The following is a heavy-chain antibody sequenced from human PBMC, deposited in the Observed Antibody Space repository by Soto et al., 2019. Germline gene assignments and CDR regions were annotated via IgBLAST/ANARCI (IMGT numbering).Heavy chain of an antibody. D-gene: IGHD5-12*01. CDR2: SIPICGTA. J-gene: IGHJ6*01. V-gene: IGHV1-69*01. CDR3: ARGRGYSGDDHYYYFDMDV. Sequence: QVQLVQSGAEVKKPASSVKVSCKASGGTFNNYPITWVRQAPGEGLAWMGGSIPICGTANYAQNFQGRVTISVDESTSTAYMELSSLRSEDTAVYYCARGRGYSGDDHYYYFDMDVWGQGTTVTVSS. CDR1: GGTFNNYP.